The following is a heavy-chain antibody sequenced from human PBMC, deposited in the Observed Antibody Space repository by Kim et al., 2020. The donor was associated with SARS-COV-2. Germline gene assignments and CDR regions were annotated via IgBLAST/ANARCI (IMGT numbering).Heavy chain of an antibody. Sequence: SVKGRFTISRDNAKNSLYLQMNSLRAEDTAVYYCAIDQVADYYYYYGMDVWGQGTTVTVSS. D-gene: IGHD6-19*01. CDR3: AIDQVADYYYYYGMDV. V-gene: IGHV3-11*06. J-gene: IGHJ6*02.